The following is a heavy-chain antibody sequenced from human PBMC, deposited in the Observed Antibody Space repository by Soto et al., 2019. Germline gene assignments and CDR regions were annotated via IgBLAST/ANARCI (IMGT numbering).Heavy chain of an antibody. CDR2: IYYSGST. J-gene: IGHJ5*02. D-gene: IGHD3-22*01. CDR1: GGSISSYY. CDR3: ASRTLTCYYGSSGYYYESGWFDP. V-gene: IGHV4-59*01. Sequence: QVQLQESGPGLVKPSETLSLTCTVSGGSISSYYWSWIRQPPGKGLEWIGYIYYSGSTNYNPSLKIRVTLSVDTSKNQCSLKLSSVTVADTAVYYCASRTLTCYYGSSGYYYESGWFDPWGQGTLVTVS.